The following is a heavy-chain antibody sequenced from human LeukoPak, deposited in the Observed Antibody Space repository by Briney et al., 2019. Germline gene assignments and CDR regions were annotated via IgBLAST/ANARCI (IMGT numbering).Heavy chain of an antibody. CDR2: ISSSSSYI. Sequence: GSLRLSCAASGFTFSSYSMNWVRQAPGKGLEWVSSISSSSSYIYYADSVKGRFTISRDNAKNSLYLQMNSLRAEDTAVYYCARDRKQWLVLEDYYYGMDVWGQGTTVTVSS. CDR3: ARDRKQWLVLEDYYYGMDV. J-gene: IGHJ6*02. D-gene: IGHD6-19*01. V-gene: IGHV3-21*01. CDR1: GFTFSSYS.